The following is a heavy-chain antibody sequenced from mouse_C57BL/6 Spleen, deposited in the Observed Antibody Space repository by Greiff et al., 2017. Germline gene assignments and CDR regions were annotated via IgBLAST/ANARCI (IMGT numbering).Heavy chain of an antibody. D-gene: IGHD2-3*01. J-gene: IGHJ3*01. Sequence: QVLLQQPGAELVKPGASVKMSCKASGYTFTSYWITWVKQRPGQGLEWIGDIYPGSGSTNYNEKFKSKATLTVDTSSSTAYMQLSSLTSEDSAVYYCARWGSDGYPFAYWGQGTLVTVSA. CDR1: GYTFTSYW. V-gene: IGHV1-55*01. CDR2: IYPGSGST. CDR3: ARWGSDGYPFAY.